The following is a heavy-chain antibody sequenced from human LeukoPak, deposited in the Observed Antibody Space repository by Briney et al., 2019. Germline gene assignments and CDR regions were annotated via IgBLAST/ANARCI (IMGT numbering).Heavy chain of an antibody. CDR3: ARETPYGSGSYPFDY. CDR1: GGSFSGYY. D-gene: IGHD3-10*01. Sequence: NPSETLSLTCAVYGGSFSGYYWSWIRQPPGKGLEWIGEINHSGSTNYNPSLKSRVTISVDTSKNQFSLKLSSVTAADTAVYYCARETPYGSGSYPFDYWGQGILVTVSS. J-gene: IGHJ4*02. CDR2: INHSGST. V-gene: IGHV4-34*01.